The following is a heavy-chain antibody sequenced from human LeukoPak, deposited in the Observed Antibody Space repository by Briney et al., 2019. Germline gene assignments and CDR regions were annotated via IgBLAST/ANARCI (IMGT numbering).Heavy chain of an antibody. Sequence: ASVKVSCKASGYTFTSYAMNWVRQAPGQGLGWMGWINTNTGNPTYAQGFTGRFVFSLDTSVSTAYLQISSLKAEDTAVYYCARDSVVGATTYYYYMDVWGKGTTVTVSS. V-gene: IGHV7-4-1*02. D-gene: IGHD1-26*01. CDR1: GYTFTSYA. CDR2: INTNTGNP. CDR3: ARDSVVGATTYYYYMDV. J-gene: IGHJ6*03.